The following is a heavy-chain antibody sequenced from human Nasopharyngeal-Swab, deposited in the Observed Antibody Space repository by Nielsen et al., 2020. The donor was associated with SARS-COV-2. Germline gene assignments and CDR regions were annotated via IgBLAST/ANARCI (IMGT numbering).Heavy chain of an antibody. D-gene: IGHD4-17*01. V-gene: IGHV3-74*01. CDR2: IMTDGSGT. CDR1: GFTFNNYW. CDR3: ARATVTTSN. J-gene: IGHJ4*02. Sequence: GESLKISCAASGFTFNNYWMHWVRQAPGKGLVWVSRIMTDGSGTTYADSVKGRFTISRDNAKNTLFLQMDSLRAEDTAVYYCARATVTTSNWGQGTLVTVSS.